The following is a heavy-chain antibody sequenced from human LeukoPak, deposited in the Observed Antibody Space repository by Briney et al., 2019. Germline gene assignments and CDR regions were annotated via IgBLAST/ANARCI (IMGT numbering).Heavy chain of an antibody. V-gene: IGHV3-74*01. CDR2: FDTDGSST. CDR3: TRLGGSSSIDY. CDR1: GFTFSSYA. J-gene: IGHJ4*02. Sequence: QPGGSLLLSCAASGFTFSSYAMSWVRQAPGKGLEWVSRFDTDGSSTSYADSVNGRFTMSRDNAKNTMYLQMDSLRAEDTAIYYCTRLGGSSSIDYWGQGTLVTVSS. D-gene: IGHD2-15*01.